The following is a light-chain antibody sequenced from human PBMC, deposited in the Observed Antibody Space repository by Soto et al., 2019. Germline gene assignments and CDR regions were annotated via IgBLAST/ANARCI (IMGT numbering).Light chain of an antibody. Sequence: DIPMTQSPSSLSASVGDRVTITCRASQTIRNYLNWYQHKPGKAPKLLIFAASSLQSGVPSRFSGSGSGTDFALTISNLQPEDVAIYYCQLTYSAPWKFGQGTKVEI. V-gene: IGKV1-39*01. CDR1: QTIRNY. J-gene: IGKJ1*01. CDR2: AAS. CDR3: QLTYSAPWK.